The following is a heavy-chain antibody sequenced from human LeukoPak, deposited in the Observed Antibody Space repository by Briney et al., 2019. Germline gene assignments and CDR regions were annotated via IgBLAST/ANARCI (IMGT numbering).Heavy chain of an antibody. CDR2: IYYSGST. D-gene: IGHD3-10*01. Sequence: SETLSLTCTVSGGSISSGGYYWSWIRQHPGKGLEWIGYIYYSGSTYYNPSLKSRVTISVDASKNQFSLKLSSVTAADTAVYYCARGDYYGSGSYYPTDYGMDVWGQGTTVTVSS. V-gene: IGHV4-31*03. CDR3: ARGDYYGSGSYYPTDYGMDV. CDR1: GGSISSGGYY. J-gene: IGHJ6*02.